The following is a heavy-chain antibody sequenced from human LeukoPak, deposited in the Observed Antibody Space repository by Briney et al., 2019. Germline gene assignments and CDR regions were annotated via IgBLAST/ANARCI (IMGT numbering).Heavy chain of an antibody. V-gene: IGHV3-20*04. CDR2: INWDGSST. D-gene: IGHD3-3*01. Sequence: PGGSLRLSCAASGFTFDDYGMSWVRQAPGKGLEWVSGINWDGSSTNYADSVRGRFTISRDNAKNSLYLQMNSLRAEDTAVYYCARVGGRDFGVVTDTYYYYYYMDVWGKGTTVTVSS. CDR3: ARVGGRDFGVVTDTYYYYYYMDV. CDR1: GFTFDDYG. J-gene: IGHJ6*03.